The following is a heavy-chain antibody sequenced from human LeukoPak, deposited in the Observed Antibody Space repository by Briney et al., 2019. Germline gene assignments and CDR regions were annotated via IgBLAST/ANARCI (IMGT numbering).Heavy chain of an antibody. D-gene: IGHD1-20*01. CDR2: INPNSGGT. Sequence: ASVKVSCKASGYTFSDHYMQWVRQAPGQGFEWLGWINPNSGGTSYAQKLQGRVTMTTDTSTSTAYMELRSLRSDDTAVYYCAGFNWNDVPYFDYWGQGTLVTVSS. V-gene: IGHV1-2*02. CDR1: GYTFSDHY. CDR3: AGFNWNDVPYFDY. J-gene: IGHJ4*02.